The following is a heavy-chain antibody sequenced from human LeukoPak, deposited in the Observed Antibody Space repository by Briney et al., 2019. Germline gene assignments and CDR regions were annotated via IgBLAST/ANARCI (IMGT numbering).Heavy chain of an antibody. D-gene: IGHD4-17*01. J-gene: IGHJ4*02. Sequence: PGGSLRLSCAASGFTFTNYNMNWVRQAPGKGLEWVSSISSSSSFIYYADSVKGRFTISRDNAKISLFLQMNDLRAEDTAVYYCARVKYGDYAFDFSGQGTLVTVSS. CDR2: ISSSSSFI. CDR1: GFTFTNYN. CDR3: ARVKYGDYAFDF. V-gene: IGHV3-21*01.